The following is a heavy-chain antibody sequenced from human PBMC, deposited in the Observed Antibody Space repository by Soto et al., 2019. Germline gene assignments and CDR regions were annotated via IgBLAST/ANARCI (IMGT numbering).Heavy chain of an antibody. D-gene: IGHD2-15*01. V-gene: IGHV3-11*06. CDR3: ARDRGYDAHDYYYNAMDV. J-gene: IGHJ6*02. CDR1: GFTFSDYY. Sequence: GGSLRLSCAASGFTFSDYYMSWIRQAPGMGLEWVSGIRGFSPYTFYAESVKGRFTISRDNAKNSLYLQMNSLGVEDTAVYYCARDRGYDAHDYYYNAMDVWGQGTTVTVSS. CDR2: IRGFSPYT.